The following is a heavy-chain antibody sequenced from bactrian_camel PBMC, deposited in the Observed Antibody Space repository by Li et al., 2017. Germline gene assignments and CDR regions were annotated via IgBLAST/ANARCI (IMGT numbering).Heavy chain of an antibody. CDR1: GFTFSGYT. D-gene: IGHD3*01. Sequence: HVQLVESGGGSVQPGGSLRLSCAASGFTFSGYTMSWVRQAPGKGLEWVADITTADTTYYADSVRGRFTISQGNAENTLYLQMNSLKSEDTAMYFCAARGLGADCSGPRRSPAEYVYWGQGTQVTVS. CDR2: ITTADTT. J-gene: IGHJ4*01. CDR3: AARGLGADCSGPRRSPAEYVY. V-gene: IGHV3S39*01.